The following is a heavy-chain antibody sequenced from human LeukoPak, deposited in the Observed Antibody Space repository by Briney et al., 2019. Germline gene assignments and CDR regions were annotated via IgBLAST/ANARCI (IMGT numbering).Heavy chain of an antibody. J-gene: IGHJ3*02. D-gene: IGHD3-3*01. CDR2: IKQDGNEK. CDR1: GFTFSSYW. V-gene: IGHV3-7*01. Sequence: GPLSLSCAASGFTFSSYWMNWVRQAPGKGLEWVANIKQDGNEKYYVDSVKGRFTISRDNAKNSLYLQMDSLRVEDTAVYYCARPITVSGATDGFDIWGQGTMVTVSS. CDR3: ARPITVSGATDGFDI.